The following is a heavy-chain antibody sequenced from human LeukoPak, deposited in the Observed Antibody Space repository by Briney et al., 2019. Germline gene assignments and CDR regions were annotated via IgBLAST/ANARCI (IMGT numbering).Heavy chain of an antibody. CDR2: ISSSSSTI. CDR3: ARELLNNDAFDI. CDR1: GFTFSSYS. V-gene: IGHV3-48*01. Sequence: GGSLRLSCTASGFTFSSYSMNWVRQAPGKGLEWVSSISSSSSTIYYADSVKGRFTISRDNAKNSLYLQMNSLRAEDTAVYYCARELLNNDAFDIWGQGTMVTVSS. D-gene: IGHD3-10*01. J-gene: IGHJ3*02.